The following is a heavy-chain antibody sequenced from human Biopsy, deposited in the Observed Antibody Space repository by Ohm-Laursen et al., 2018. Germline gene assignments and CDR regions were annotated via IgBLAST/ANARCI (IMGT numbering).Heavy chain of an antibody. V-gene: IGHV4-4*07. CDR2: ILFSGDT. J-gene: IGHJ4*02. CDR3: TSLGRYCSGENCYGIDY. D-gene: IGHD2-15*01. Sequence: SETLSLTCPVTDKSINKYYWSWLRQPAGKGLEYIGRILFSGDTNPDYNPSPKSRVTMSVDTSKNQFSLRLSSVTAADTAVYYCTSLGRYCSGENCYGIDYWGQGTLVTVSS. CDR1: DKSINKYY.